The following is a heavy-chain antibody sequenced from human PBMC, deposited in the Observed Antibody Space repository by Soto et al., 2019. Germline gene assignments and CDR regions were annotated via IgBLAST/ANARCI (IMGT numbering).Heavy chain of an antibody. CDR1: GFTFSSYG. Sequence: ESGGGVVQPGRSLRLSCAASGFTFSSYGMHWVRQAPGKGLEWVAVISYDGSNKYYADSVKGRFTISRDNSKNTLYLQMNSLRAEDTAVYYCAKGPRHQRITIFGVAPYYFDYWGQGTLVTVSS. D-gene: IGHD3-3*01. J-gene: IGHJ4*02. CDR2: ISYDGSNK. V-gene: IGHV3-30*18. CDR3: AKGPRHQRITIFGVAPYYFDY.